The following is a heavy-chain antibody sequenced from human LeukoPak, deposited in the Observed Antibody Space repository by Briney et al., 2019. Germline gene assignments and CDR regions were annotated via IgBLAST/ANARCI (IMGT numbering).Heavy chain of an antibody. CDR1: GYSISSGYY. J-gene: IGHJ6*03. V-gene: IGHV4-38-2*02. D-gene: IGHD1-26*01. CDR3: ARDRAVGAKGYYYYYMDV. CDR2: ISNTGDT. Sequence: SETLSLTCTVSGYSISSGYYWGWIRQPPGKGLEWIGSISNTGDTYYNPSLESRVTVSVDTSKNQFSLKLSSVTAADTAVYYCARDRAVGAKGYYYYYMDVWGKGTTVTISS.